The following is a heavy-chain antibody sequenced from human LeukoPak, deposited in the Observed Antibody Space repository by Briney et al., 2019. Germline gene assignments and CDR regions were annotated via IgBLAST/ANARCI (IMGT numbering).Heavy chain of an antibody. CDR3: ARGRLRLGLPGFDY. D-gene: IGHD3-16*01. Sequence: SVKVSCKASGGTFSSYAISWVRQAPGQWLEWLGRIIPIFGTANYAQKFQGRVTITTDESTSTAYMELSSLRSEDTAVYYCARGRLRLGLPGFDYWGQGTLVTVSS. V-gene: IGHV1-69*05. CDR2: IIPIFGTA. J-gene: IGHJ4*02. CDR1: GGTFSSYA.